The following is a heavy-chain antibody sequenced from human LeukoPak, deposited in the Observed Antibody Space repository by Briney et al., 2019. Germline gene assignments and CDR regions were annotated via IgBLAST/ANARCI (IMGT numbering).Heavy chain of an antibody. Sequence: TGGSLRLSCVASGFTFSNYWMHWVRQAPGKGLEWVAVISYDGSKKYYADSVKGRFTISRDNSKNTLYLQMNSLRAEDTAVYYCARDGYIVVVTAMRGDYFDYWGQGTLVTVSS. D-gene: IGHD2-21*02. CDR2: ISYDGSKK. CDR3: ARDGYIVVVTAMRGDYFDY. V-gene: IGHV3-30-3*01. J-gene: IGHJ4*02. CDR1: GFTFSNYW.